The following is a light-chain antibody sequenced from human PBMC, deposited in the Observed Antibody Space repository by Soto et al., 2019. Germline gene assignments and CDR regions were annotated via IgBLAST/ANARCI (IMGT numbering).Light chain of an antibody. J-gene: IGLJ1*01. V-gene: IGLV1-44*01. CDR2: TAG. CDR3: SAWDNSLNGYV. Sequence: QSVLTQPLSVSASPGQRVTISCSGGSSNIGSNTVAWYQHLPGTAPPRLIFTAGQRPSGVPGRFSGSKSGTSAALAISGLQSEDEGDYYCSAWDNSLNGYVFGPGTKVTVL. CDR1: SSNIGSNT.